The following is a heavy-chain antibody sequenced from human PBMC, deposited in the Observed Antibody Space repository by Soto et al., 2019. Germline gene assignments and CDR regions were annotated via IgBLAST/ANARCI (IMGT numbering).Heavy chain of an antibody. CDR3: ARGAVYFDY. J-gene: IGHJ4*02. Sequence: ASETLSLTCTVSGGSMRSYYWSWIRQSPGKGLEFIGYIDYSGTTYNPSLKSRVTISVDMSRNQFSLRLSSVTAADTAVYYRARGAVYFDYWGQGTLVTVSS. V-gene: IGHV4-59*01. CDR1: GGSMRSYY. CDR2: IDYSGT.